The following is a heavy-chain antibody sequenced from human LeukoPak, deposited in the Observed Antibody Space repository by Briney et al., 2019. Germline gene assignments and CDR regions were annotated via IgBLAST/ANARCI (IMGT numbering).Heavy chain of an antibody. V-gene: IGHV4-34*01. D-gene: IGHD5-12*01. CDR3: ARHDADSGYDLEIVSYFDY. J-gene: IGHJ4*02. CDR1: GGSFSDYY. CDR2: INQSGST. Sequence: SETLSLTCAVYGGSFSDYYWNWIRQPAGKGLEWIGEINQSGSTNYNPSLKSRVTLSVDTSNNQFSLKLSSVTAADTAVYYCARHDADSGYDLEIVSYFDYWGQGTLVTVSS.